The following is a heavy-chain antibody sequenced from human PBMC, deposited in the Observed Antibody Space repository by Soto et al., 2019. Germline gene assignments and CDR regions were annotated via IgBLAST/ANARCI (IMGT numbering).Heavy chain of an antibody. V-gene: IGHV3-23*01. CDR1: GFTFSSYA. J-gene: IGHJ4*02. Sequence: EVQLLESGGGLVQPGGSLRLSCAASGFTFSSYAMSWVRQAPGKGLEWVSAISGSGGSTYYADSVKGRFTISRDNSKNTLYLQMNRLRAEDTAVYYCAKDHRSGYSYGYRFDYWGQGTLVTVSS. CDR3: AKDHRSGYSYGYRFDY. CDR2: ISGSGGST. D-gene: IGHD5-18*01.